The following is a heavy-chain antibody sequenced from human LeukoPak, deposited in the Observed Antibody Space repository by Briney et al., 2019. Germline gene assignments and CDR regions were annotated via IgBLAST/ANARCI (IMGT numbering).Heavy chain of an antibody. D-gene: IGHD1-26*01. CDR1: EFTFSSYS. Sequence: PGGSLRLSCAASEFTFSSYSMNWVRQAPGKGLEWLSYISSASTTIYYTGSVKGRFTISRDNAKNSLYLQMDSLRDEDTAVYYCTRDASGTYLNWFDPWGPGTLVTVSS. CDR2: ISSASTTI. CDR3: TRDASGTYLNWFDP. V-gene: IGHV3-48*02. J-gene: IGHJ5*02.